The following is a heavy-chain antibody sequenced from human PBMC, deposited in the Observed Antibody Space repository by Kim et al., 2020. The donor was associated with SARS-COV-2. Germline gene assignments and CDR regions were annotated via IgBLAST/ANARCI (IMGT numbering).Heavy chain of an antibody. V-gene: IGHV3-23*01. CDR2: ISGSGGST. CDR1: GFTFSSYA. J-gene: IGHJ6*02. CDR3: AKDRLGGSYYHYYYGMDV. Sequence: GGSLRLSCAASGFTFSSYAMSWVRQAPGKGLEWVSAISGSGGSTYYADSVKGRFTISRDNSKNTLYLQMNSLRAEDTAVYYCAKDRLGGSYYHYYYGMDVWGQGTTVTVSS. D-gene: IGHD1-26*01.